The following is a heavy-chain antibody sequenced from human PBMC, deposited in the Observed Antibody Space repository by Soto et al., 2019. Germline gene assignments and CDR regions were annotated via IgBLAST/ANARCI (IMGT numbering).Heavy chain of an antibody. V-gene: IGHV5-51*01. Sequence: GESLKISCKGSGYTFTRNWIGWLRQMPVKGRGWMGLIFPLDSDTRYSPSSQGQVTISADNSISTAYLQWSSLKASDTAIYYCATPGGRDFNSFDVWGQGTMVTVSS. CDR3: ATPGGRDFNSFDV. CDR2: IFPLDSDT. CDR1: GYTFTRNW. J-gene: IGHJ3*01. D-gene: IGHD2-21*02.